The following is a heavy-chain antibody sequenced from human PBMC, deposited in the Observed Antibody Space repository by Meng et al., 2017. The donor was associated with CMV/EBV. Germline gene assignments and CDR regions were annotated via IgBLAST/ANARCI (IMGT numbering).Heavy chain of an antibody. V-gene: IGHV1-18*01. CDR2: ISAYNGNT. D-gene: IGHD2-2*02. J-gene: IGHJ6*02. CDR3: ARDPYCSSTSCYTGTPLNYGMDV. Sequence: ASVKVSCKASGYTFTSYGISWVRQAPGQGLEWMGWISAYNGNTNYAQKLQGRVTMTTDTSTSTAYMELRSLRSDDTAVYYCARDPYCSSTSCYTGTPLNYGMDVWGQGTTVTVSS. CDR1: GYTFTSYG.